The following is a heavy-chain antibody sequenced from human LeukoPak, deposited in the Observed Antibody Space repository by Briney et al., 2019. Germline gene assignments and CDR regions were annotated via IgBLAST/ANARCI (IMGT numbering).Heavy chain of an antibody. CDR3: ARGTKALLWFGELLYDYYYYYMDV. J-gene: IGHJ6*03. CDR2: IYYSGST. D-gene: IGHD3-10*01. V-gene: IGHV4-59*01. Sequence: SETLSLTCTVSGGSISSYYWSWLRQPPGNGLEWVVYIYYSGSTNYNPSLKSRVTISVDTSKNQFSLKLSSVTAADTAVYYCARGTKALLWFGELLYDYYYYYMDVWGKGTTVTVSS. CDR1: GGSISSYY.